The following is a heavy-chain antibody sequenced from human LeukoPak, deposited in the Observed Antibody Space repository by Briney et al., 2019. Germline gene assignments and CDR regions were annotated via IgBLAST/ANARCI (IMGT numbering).Heavy chain of an antibody. V-gene: IGHV3-21*04. CDR2: ISRSGTNI. CDR1: GFTFSAYS. D-gene: IGHD3-22*01. CDR3: ARRRPFSDNSGHAFDI. Sequence: GGSLRLSCAASGFTFSAYSMNWVRQAPGKGLEWVSYISRSGTNIFYGGFVRGRFTISRDNAKNSLYLQMNSLRAEDTAVYYCARRRPFSDNSGHAFDIWGQGTMVTVSS. J-gene: IGHJ3*02.